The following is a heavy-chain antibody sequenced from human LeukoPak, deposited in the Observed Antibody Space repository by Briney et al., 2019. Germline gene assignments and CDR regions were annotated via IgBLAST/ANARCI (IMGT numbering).Heavy chain of an antibody. CDR2: IYSGGST. V-gene: IGHV3-66*01. J-gene: IGHJ4*02. D-gene: IGHD3-10*01. Sequence: GGSLRLSCAASGFTVSSNYMSWVRQAPGKGLEWVSVIYSGGSTYYADSVKGRFTISRDNSKNTLYLQMNSLRAEDTAVYYCASWYYYGSGRRSPDYWGQGTLVTVSS. CDR3: ASWYYYGSGRRSPDY. CDR1: GFTVSSNY.